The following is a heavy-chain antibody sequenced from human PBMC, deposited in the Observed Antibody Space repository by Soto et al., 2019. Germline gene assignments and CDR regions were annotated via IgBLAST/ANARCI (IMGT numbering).Heavy chain of an antibody. V-gene: IGHV5-10-1*01. J-gene: IGHJ5*02. Sequence: LKISFTGFGXTFNIFWISWVRQMPGRGLEWVGRIDPRDSYTSYSPSFQGHVTISADKSISAVYLQWGSLKASDTAMYYCARLYCSSSTCDSWFDPWGQGTLVTVSS. D-gene: IGHD2-2*01. CDR1: GXTFNIFW. CDR3: ARLYCSSSTCDSWFDP. CDR2: IDPRDSYT.